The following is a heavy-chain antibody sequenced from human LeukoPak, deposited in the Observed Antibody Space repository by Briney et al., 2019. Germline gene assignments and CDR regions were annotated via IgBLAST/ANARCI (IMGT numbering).Heavy chain of an antibody. J-gene: IGHJ6*03. D-gene: IGHD6-13*01. Sequence: GGSLRLSCAASGFTFSSYWMSWVRQAPGKGLEWVANIKQDGSEKYYVDSVKGRFTISRDNAENSLYLQMNSLRAEDTALYFCARDATTEPGTVYMDVWGKGTTVTISS. V-gene: IGHV3-7*01. CDR1: GFTFSSYW. CDR2: IKQDGSEK. CDR3: ARDATTEPGTVYMDV.